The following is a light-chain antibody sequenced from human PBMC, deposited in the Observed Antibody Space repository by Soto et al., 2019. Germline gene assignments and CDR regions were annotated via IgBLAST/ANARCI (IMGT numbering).Light chain of an antibody. Sequence: DIQMTQSPSSLSASVGDRVTITCRASQSISSYLNWYQQKPGKAPKLLISGASSLQSGVPSRFSGSGSGTEFTLTISSLQPDDFATYYCQQHNGYSERMFGQGTKVDIK. CDR1: QSISSY. CDR2: GAS. CDR3: QQHNGYSERM. J-gene: IGKJ1*01. V-gene: IGKV1-5*01.